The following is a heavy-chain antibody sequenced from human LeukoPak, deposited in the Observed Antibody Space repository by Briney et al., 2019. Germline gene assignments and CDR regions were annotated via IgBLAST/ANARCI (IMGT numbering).Heavy chain of an antibody. Sequence: SETLSLTCTVSGGSIRSYYWSWIRQPPGKGLEWIGCFLFGGSTDYNPSLQSRVTISVDTSKNQLSLRVSSVTASDTAVYYCARRRYISGQIDYWGQGTLVTVSS. V-gene: IGHV4-59*08. CDR3: ARRRYISGQIDY. D-gene: IGHD6-19*01. J-gene: IGHJ4*02. CDR2: FLFGGST. CDR1: GGSIRSYY.